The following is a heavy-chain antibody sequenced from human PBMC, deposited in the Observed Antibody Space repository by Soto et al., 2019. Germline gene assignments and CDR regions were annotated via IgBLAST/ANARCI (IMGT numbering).Heavy chain of an antibody. CDR1: GFAFSSYT. CDR3: ARALYYYSGMDV. J-gene: IGHJ6*02. Sequence: PGGSLRLSCAASGFAFSSYTMNWVRQAPGKGLEWVSSISSTSVYIYYADSLKGRFTISRDNAKNSLYLQMNSLRAEDTAVYYCARALYYYSGMDVWGQGTTVTVSS. CDR2: ISSTSVYI. V-gene: IGHV3-21*01.